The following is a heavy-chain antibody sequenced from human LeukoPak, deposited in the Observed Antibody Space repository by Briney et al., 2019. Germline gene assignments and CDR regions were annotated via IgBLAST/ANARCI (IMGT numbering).Heavy chain of an antibody. J-gene: IGHJ4*02. Sequence: ASVKVSCKASGGTFSSYAISWVRQAPGQGLERMGGIIPIFGTANYAQKFQGRVTITADESTSTAYMELSSLRSEDTAVYYCARSDIVVVPAAISFDYWGQGTLVTVSS. V-gene: IGHV1-69*13. CDR2: IIPIFGTA. CDR3: ARSDIVVVPAAISFDY. CDR1: GGTFSSYA. D-gene: IGHD2-2*01.